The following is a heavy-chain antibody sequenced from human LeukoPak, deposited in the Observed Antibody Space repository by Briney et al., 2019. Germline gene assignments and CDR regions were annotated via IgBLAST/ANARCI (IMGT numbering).Heavy chain of an antibody. Sequence: GESLKISCKGSGYSFTSYWIGWVRQMPGKGLEWMGIIYPGDSDTRYSPSFQGQVTISADKSISTAYLQWSSLKASDTAMYYCASGYSSGWSDLEVEHFQHWGQGTLVTVSS. CDR1: GYSFTSYW. V-gene: IGHV5-51*01. CDR2: IYPGDSDT. D-gene: IGHD6-19*01. CDR3: ASGYSSGWSDLEVEHFQH. J-gene: IGHJ1*01.